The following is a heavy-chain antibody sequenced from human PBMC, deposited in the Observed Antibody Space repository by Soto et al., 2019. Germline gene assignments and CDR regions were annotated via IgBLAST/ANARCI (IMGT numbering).Heavy chain of an antibody. J-gene: IGHJ4*02. CDR1: GFTFSSYA. Sequence: GGSLRLSCSASGFTFSSYAMHWVRQAPGKGLEYVSAISSIGGSTYYADPVKGRFTISRDNSKNTLYLQMSSLRAEDTAVYYCVIQRPAAADYWGQGTLVTVSS. V-gene: IGHV3-64D*06. CDR3: VIQRPAAADY. CDR2: ISSIGGST. D-gene: IGHD2-2*01.